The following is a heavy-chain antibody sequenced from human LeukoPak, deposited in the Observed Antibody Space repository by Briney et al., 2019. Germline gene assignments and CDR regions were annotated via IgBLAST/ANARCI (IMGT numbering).Heavy chain of an antibody. CDR1: GFTFSGSA. J-gene: IGHJ4*02. CDR2: IRSIANSYAT. D-gene: IGHD2-15*01. CDR3: TTPRGGSQVADY. V-gene: IGHV3-73*01. Sequence: GGSLRLSCAASGFTFSGSAMHWVRQASGRGLEWVGRIRSIANSYATAYSASVKGRFTISRNDSKNTAYLQMNSLQTDDTAVYYCTTPRGGSQVADYWGQGTWSPSPQ.